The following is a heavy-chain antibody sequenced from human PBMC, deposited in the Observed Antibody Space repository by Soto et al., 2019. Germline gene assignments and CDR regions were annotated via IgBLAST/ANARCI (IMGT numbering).Heavy chain of an antibody. Sequence: PGESLKISCKGSGYSFTTYWIGWVRQMPGKGLEGMVIIYPGYSDTRYSPSFQGQVTISADKSINTTYLQWSSLKASDTAIYYCARQAAAGKYYYAMDVWGQGTTVTVSS. CDR3: ARQAAAGKYYYAMDV. CDR2: IYPGYSDT. D-gene: IGHD6-13*01. J-gene: IGHJ6*02. CDR1: GYSFTTYW. V-gene: IGHV5-51*01.